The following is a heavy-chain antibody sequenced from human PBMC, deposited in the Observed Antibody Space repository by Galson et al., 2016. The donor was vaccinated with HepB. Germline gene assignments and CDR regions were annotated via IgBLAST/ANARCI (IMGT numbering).Heavy chain of an antibody. D-gene: IGHD2-15*01. CDR1: GFNFSPSS. CDR3: ARDFSCSFEN. CDR2: ISGTTHIF. Sequence: SLRLSCAASGFNFSPSSLNWVRQAPGKGLEWLSYISGTTHIFVSYADSLRGRFTISRDNAKNSLYLHLNSLRDEDTAVYYCARDFSCSFENWGQGTLVTVSS. V-gene: IGHV3-48*02. J-gene: IGHJ4*02.